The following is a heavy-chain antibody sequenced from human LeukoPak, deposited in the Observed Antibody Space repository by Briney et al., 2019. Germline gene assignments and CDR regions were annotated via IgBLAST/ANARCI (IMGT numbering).Heavy chain of an antibody. V-gene: IGHV4-61*02. CDR2: IYTSGST. CDR1: GGSISSGSYY. Sequence: SETLSLTXTVSGGSISSGSYYWSWIRQPAGKGLEWIGRIYTSGSTNYNPSLKSRVTISVDTSKNQFSLKLSSVTAADTAVYYCARTKSYTAMVTTWGQGTLVTVSS. D-gene: IGHD5-18*01. J-gene: IGHJ5*02. CDR3: ARTKSYTAMVTT.